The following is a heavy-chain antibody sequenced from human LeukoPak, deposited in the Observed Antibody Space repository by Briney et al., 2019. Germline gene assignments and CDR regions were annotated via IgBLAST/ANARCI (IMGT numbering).Heavy chain of an antibody. J-gene: IGHJ1*01. CDR1: GYTFTGYY. V-gene: IGHV1-2*02. Sequence: GASVKVSCKASGYTFTGYYMHWVRQAPGQGLEWMGWINPSSGGTNYAQKFQGRVTMTRDTSISTAYMELSRLRSNDTAVYYCATASGSYYAEYFQHWGQGTLVTVSS. D-gene: IGHD1-26*01. CDR2: INPSSGGT. CDR3: ATASGSYYAEYFQH.